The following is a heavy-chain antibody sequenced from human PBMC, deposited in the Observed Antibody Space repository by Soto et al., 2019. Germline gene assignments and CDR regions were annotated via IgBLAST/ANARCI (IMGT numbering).Heavy chain of an antibody. D-gene: IGHD6-19*01. CDR3: GTDSVSDWRPGVGY. CDR1: GVSFSDYT. V-gene: IGHV1-69*04. J-gene: IGHJ4*02. Sequence: QVLLVQSGAEVKKPGSSVKVSCKASGVSFSDYTISWVRQAPGQGLEWMGKIIPILGIPNFAQKFQGRVTITADKSTSTAYMELSSLRSEDTAVYYCGTDSVSDWRPGVGYWGQGTLVTVSS. CDR2: IIPILGIP.